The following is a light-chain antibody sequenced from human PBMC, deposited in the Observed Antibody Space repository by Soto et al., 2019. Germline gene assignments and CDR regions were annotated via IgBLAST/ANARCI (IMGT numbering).Light chain of an antibody. J-gene: IGKJ1*01. CDR3: QQYNSLT. CDR2: DAS. V-gene: IGKV1-5*02. Sequence: DIQMTQNPSTLSSSVGDRVTIICRASQSISSWLAWYQQKPGKAPKLLIYDASSLESGVPSRFSGSGSGTEFTLTISSLQPDDFATYSCQQYNSLTFCQGTMVDI. CDR1: QSISSW.